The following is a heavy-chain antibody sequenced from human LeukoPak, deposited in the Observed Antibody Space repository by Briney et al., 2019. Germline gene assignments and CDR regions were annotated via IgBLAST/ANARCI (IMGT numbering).Heavy chain of an antibody. CDR1: GGSFSGYY. J-gene: IGHJ4*02. D-gene: IGHD1-7*01. CDR3: ARGPGITGTTRELDY. V-gene: IGHV4-34*01. CDR2: INHSGST. Sequence: SETLSLTCAVYGGSFSGYYWSWIRQPPGEGLEWIGEINHSGSTNYNPSLKSRVTISVDTSKNQFSLKLSSVTAADTAVYYCARGPGITGTTRELDYWGQGTLVTVSS.